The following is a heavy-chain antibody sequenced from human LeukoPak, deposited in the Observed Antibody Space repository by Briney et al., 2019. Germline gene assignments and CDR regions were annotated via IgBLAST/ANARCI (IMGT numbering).Heavy chain of an antibody. CDR2: IYHSGST. CDR1: GYSISSGYY. D-gene: IGHD2-15*01. CDR3: ARDSQSVGAADY. Sequence: SETLSLTCAVSGYSISSGYYWGWIRQPPGKGLEWIGSIYHSGSTYYNPSLKSRVTISVDTSKNQFSLKVSSVTAADTAVYYCARDSQSVGAADYWGQGTLVTVSS. V-gene: IGHV4-38-2*02. J-gene: IGHJ4*02.